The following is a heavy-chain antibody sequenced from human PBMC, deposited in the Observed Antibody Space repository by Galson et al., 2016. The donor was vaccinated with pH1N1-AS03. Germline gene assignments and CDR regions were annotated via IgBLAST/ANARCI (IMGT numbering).Heavy chain of an antibody. J-gene: IGHJ4*02. Sequence: ETLSLTCTVSGDSISSTPYYWGWIRQPPGKGLEWIGNIYFRGATYYSPSLKSRVTISIDSSKNLFSLSLSSVTAADTAVYYCARHVGGSYPNNLDSWGQGTLVIVSS. CDR1: GDSISSTPYY. V-gene: IGHV4-39*07. CDR2: IYFRGAT. CDR3: ARHVGGSYPNNLDS. D-gene: IGHD1-26*01.